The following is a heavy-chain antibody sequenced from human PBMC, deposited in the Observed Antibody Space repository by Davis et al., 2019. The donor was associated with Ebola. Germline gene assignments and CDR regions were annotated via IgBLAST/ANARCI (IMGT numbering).Heavy chain of an antibody. J-gene: IGHJ4*02. CDR3: ARSDILTGYYSVDY. CDR1: GFTFSSYA. CDR2: ISSNGGST. V-gene: IGHV3-64*01. D-gene: IGHD3-9*01. Sequence: GESLKISCAASGFTFSSYAMHWVRQAPGKGLEYVSAISSNGGSTYYANSVKGRFTISRDNSKNTLYLQMGSLRAEDMAVYYCARSDILTGYYSVDYWGQGTLVTVSS.